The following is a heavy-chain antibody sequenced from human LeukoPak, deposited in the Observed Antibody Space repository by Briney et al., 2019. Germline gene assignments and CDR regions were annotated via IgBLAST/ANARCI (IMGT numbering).Heavy chain of an antibody. V-gene: IGHV3-53*01. CDR2: SYSGGDT. J-gene: IGHJ4*02. D-gene: IGHD3-9*01. CDR3: ARSPVLDRNDWSFAN. CDR1: GFTVSRNY. Sequence: PGGSLRLSCAASGFTVSRNYMGWVRQAPGKGLEWVSVSYSGGDTYYPDSVKGRFTASRDNPENTVYLQMNSLRAEDTAVYFCARSPVLDRNDWSFANWGQGTLVTVSS.